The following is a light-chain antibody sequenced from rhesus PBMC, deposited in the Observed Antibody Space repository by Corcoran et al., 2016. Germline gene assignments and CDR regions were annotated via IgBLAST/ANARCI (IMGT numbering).Light chain of an antibody. CDR3: QQRNSYPFT. Sequence: DIQLTQSPSSLSASVGDRVTITCRASQGISSYLAWYQQKSGKAPKLLIYAASNLQSGVPSRFSGSGSGTEFTLPISSLQPEDFATYYCQQRNSYPFTFGPGTKLDIK. CDR1: QGISSY. V-gene: IGKV1-38*01. CDR2: AAS. J-gene: IGKJ3*01.